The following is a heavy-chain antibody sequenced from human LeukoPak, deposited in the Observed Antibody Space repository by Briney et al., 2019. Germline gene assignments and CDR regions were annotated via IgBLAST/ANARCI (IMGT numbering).Heavy chain of an antibody. CDR1: GFTFSNYP. CDR3: VKASSSWYEADFDI. J-gene: IGHJ3*02. V-gene: IGHV3-64D*09. D-gene: IGHD6-13*01. Sequence: PGGSLRLSCSASGFTFSNYPMRWVRQAPGKGLEYVSAISSNGGSTNYADSVKGRFTVSRDNSKNTLYLQMSSLRAEATAVYYCVKASSSWYEADFDIWGQGTTVTVSS. CDR2: ISSNGGST.